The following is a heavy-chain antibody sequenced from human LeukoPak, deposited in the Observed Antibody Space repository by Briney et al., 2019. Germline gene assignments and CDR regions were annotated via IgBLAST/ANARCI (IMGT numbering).Heavy chain of an antibody. D-gene: IGHD3-22*01. Sequence: ASVKVSCKASGYTFTGYYMHWVRQAPGQGLEWMGWINPNSGGTSYAQKFQGRVTMTRDTSISTAYMELSRLKSDDTAVYYCARGGRDSSGSFQHWGQGTLVTVSS. CDR1: GYTFTGYY. CDR3: ARGGRDSSGSFQH. CDR2: INPNSGGT. J-gene: IGHJ1*01. V-gene: IGHV1-2*02.